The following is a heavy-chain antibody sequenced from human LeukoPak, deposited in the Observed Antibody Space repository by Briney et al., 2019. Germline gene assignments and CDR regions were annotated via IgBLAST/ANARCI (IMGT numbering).Heavy chain of an antibody. CDR1: GGSFSGYY. CDR3: ARSARYGNGYYYYYYYMDV. CDR2: INHSGST. D-gene: IGHD5-18*01. J-gene: IGHJ6*03. V-gene: IGHV4-34*01. Sequence: PSETLSLTCAVYGGSFSGYYWSWIRQPPGKGLEWIGEINHSGSTNYNPSLKSRDTISVDTSKNQFSLKLSSVTAADTAVYYCARSARYGNGYYYYYYYMDVWGKGTTVTVSS.